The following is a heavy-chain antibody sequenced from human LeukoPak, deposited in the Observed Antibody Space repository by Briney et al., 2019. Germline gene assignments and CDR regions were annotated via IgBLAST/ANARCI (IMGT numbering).Heavy chain of an antibody. Sequence: ASVKVSCKASGYTFTGYYMHWVRQAPGQGLEWMGWINPNSGGTNYAQKFQGRVTMTRDTSISTAYMELSRLRSDDTAVYYCARGNYYDSSGYYSFDYWGQGTLATVSS. V-gene: IGHV1-2*02. D-gene: IGHD3-22*01. J-gene: IGHJ4*02. CDR1: GYTFTGYY. CDR2: INPNSGGT. CDR3: ARGNYYDSSGYYSFDY.